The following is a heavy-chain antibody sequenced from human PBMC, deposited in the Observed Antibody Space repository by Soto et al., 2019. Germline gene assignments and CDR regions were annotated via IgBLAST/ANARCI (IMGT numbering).Heavy chain of an antibody. D-gene: IGHD2-21*02. Sequence: SETLSLTCTVSGGSISSYYWSWIRQPPGKGLEWIGYIYYSGSTNYNPSLKSRVTISVDTSKNQFSLKLSSVTAADTAVYYCARGDRSPGAPYFDYWGQGTLVTVSS. J-gene: IGHJ4*02. CDR2: IYYSGST. CDR3: ARGDRSPGAPYFDY. V-gene: IGHV4-59*08. CDR1: GGSISSYY.